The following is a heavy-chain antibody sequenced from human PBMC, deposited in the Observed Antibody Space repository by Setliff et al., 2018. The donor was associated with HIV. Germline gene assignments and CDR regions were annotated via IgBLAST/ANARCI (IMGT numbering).Heavy chain of an antibody. CDR3: ARPYDSLYG. CDR1: GGSISNSDFY. D-gene: IGHD3-22*01. V-gene: IGHV4-39*01. Sequence: SETLSLTCTVSGGSISNSDFYWGWIRQSPGKGLEWIGSIYYRGDTYYNPTLQSRVTISADTSKNQFYLKLTSVTAADTAIYYCARPYDSLYGWGQGVLVTVS. J-gene: IGHJ4*02. CDR2: IYYRGDT.